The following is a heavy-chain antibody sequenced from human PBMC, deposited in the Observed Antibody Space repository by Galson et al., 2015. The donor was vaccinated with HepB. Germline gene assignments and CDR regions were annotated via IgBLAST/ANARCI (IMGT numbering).Heavy chain of an antibody. CDR2: FSYDGSHK. CDR1: GFTFSSYG. D-gene: IGHD2-15*01. V-gene: IGHV3-30*18. Sequence: SLRLSCAASGFTFSSYGMHWVRQAPGKGLEWVAFFSYDGSHKYSADSVRGRFTYSSENTKDTLYLQMNSPRVEDTAVYYCAKDLQSYGSGGSCYSGFDYWGQGTLVTVSS. CDR3: AKDLQSYGSGGSCYSGFDY. J-gene: IGHJ4*02.